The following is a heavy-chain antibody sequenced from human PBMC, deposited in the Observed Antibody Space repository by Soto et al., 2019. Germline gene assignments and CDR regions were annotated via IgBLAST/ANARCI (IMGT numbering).Heavy chain of an antibody. CDR1: GFSFSSYA. J-gene: IGHJ4*02. D-gene: IGHD6-19*01. Sequence: EVPLLESEGGLVQTGGSLRLSCAASGFSFSSYAMSWVRQAPGKGLEWVSTISSSGTSTYYTDSVKGRFTISRDNSKNTLYLQMNSLRADDTAVYYCAKETTSSGWYVPFDYWGQGTLVTVSS. CDR2: ISSSGTST. CDR3: AKETTSSGWYVPFDY. V-gene: IGHV3-23*01.